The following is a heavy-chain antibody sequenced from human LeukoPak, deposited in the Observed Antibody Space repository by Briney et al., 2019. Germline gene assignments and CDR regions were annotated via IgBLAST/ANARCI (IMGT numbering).Heavy chain of an antibody. CDR3: ARGSGWNSFDP. D-gene: IGHD6-19*01. J-gene: IGHJ5*02. Sequence: SETLSLTCTVSGGSISTDLYYWTWIRQPAGKGLEWIGRIYSNGWTDYNPPLKSRLSISIDTSKNHFSLKMSLATAADTALYYCARGSGWNSFDPWGQGTLVTVSS. V-gene: IGHV4-61*02. CDR1: GGSISTDLYY. CDR2: IYSNGWT.